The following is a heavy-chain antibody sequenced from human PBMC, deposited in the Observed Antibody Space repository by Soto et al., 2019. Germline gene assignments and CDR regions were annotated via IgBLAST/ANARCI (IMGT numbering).Heavy chain of an antibody. CDR2: ISYTGST. V-gene: IGHV4-30-4*01. D-gene: IGHD3-16*01. Sequence: QVQLQESGPRLAKPSQTLSLTCTVSGASLSSGENYWSWIRQPPGKDLEWIGYISYTGSTHYNPSVMGRVSISMATSKHPFSLSLSSVTAADTALYYSARNSVRLVFDPWGQGILVTVSS. CDR3: ARNSVRLVFDP. CDR1: GASLSSGENY. J-gene: IGHJ5*02.